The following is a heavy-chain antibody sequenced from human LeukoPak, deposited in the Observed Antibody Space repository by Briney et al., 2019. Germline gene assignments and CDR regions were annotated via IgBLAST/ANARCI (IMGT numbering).Heavy chain of an antibody. Sequence: GESLKISCKGSGYSFTSYWIGWVRQMPGKGLEWMGIIYPGDSDTRYSPSFQGQVTISADKSISTAYLQWSSLKASDTAMYYCARLTEWELHMLHAFDIWGQGTMVTVSS. CDR3: ARLTEWELHMLHAFDI. CDR2: IYPGDSDT. CDR1: GYSFTSYW. V-gene: IGHV5-51*01. D-gene: IGHD1-26*01. J-gene: IGHJ3*02.